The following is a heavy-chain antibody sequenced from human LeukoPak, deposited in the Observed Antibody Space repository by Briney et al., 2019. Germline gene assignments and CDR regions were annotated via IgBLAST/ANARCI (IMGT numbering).Heavy chain of an antibody. CDR3: ASIIYSSGWYGDFDY. J-gene: IGHJ4*02. CDR1: GFTFSSYN. CDR2: ISSSSTNI. Sequence: GGSLRLSCAASGFTFSSYNMNWVRQAPGRGLEWISYISSSSTNIYYTDSVKGRFTISRDNAKNSLYLQMNSLRAEDTAVYYCASIIYSSGWYGDFDYWGQGTLVTVSS. D-gene: IGHD6-19*01. V-gene: IGHV3-48*01.